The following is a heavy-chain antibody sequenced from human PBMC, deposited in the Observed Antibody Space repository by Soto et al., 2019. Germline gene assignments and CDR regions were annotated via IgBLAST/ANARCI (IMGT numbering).Heavy chain of an antibody. CDR1: GFTFSNAW. V-gene: IGHV3-15*07. CDR3: TTLLGYCSGGSCYSSFGWYFDL. Sequence: EVQLVESGGGLVKPGGSLRLSCAASGFTFSNAWMNWVRQAPGKGLEWVGRIKSKTDGGTTDYAEPVKGRFPISRDDSKNTLYLQMNSLKTEATAVYYCTTLLGYCSGGSCYSSFGWYFDLWGRGTLVTVSS. CDR2: IKSKTDGGTT. D-gene: IGHD2-15*01. J-gene: IGHJ2*01.